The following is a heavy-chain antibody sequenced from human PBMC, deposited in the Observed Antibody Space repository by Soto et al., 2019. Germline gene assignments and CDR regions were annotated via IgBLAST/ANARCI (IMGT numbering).Heavy chain of an antibody. Sequence: SETLSLTCNVSGDSISSGFYWGWIRQPPGEGPEWIASIYHGGTTFYNPSLKSRISISVDTSKNQFSLRLTSVTAADTATYYCARVHVMVVAGSTFDYWGPGTLVTVSS. J-gene: IGHJ4*03. CDR1: GDSISSGFY. V-gene: IGHV4-38-2*02. CDR3: ARVHVMVVAGSTFDY. D-gene: IGHD6-19*01. CDR2: IYHGGTT.